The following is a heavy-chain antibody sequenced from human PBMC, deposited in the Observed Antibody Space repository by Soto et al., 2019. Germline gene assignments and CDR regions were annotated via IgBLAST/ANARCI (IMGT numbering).Heavy chain of an antibody. CDR3: ARLKRGYSYGSIIDF. CDR1: GDSIRNYY. D-gene: IGHD5-18*01. CDR2: IFYSGST. V-gene: IGHV4-59*08. Sequence: SETLSLTCTVSGDSIRNYYWGWIRQPPGKGLEYIGYIFYSGSTNYNPSLKSRVAISVDTSRNQFALKLRSVTAADTATYYCARLKRGYSYGSIIDFWGRGTLVTVSS. J-gene: IGHJ4*01.